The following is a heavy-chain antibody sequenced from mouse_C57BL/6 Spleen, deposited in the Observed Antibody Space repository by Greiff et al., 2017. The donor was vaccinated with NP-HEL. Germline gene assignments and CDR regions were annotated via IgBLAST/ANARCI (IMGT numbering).Heavy chain of an antibody. CDR1: GFTFSSYG. J-gene: IGHJ4*01. D-gene: IGHD1-1*01. CDR2: ISSGGSYT. CDR3: ARQKVATAGDY. V-gene: IGHV5-6*01. Sequence: EVKLVESGGDLVKPGGSLKLSCAASGFTFSSYGMSWVRQTPDKRLEWVATISSGGSYTYYPDSVKGRFTISRDKAKNTLYLQMSSLKSEDTAMYYCARQKVATAGDYWGQGTSVTVSS.